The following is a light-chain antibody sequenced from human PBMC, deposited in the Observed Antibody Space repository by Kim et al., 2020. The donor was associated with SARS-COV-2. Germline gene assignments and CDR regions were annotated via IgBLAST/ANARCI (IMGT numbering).Light chain of an antibody. V-gene: IGKV1-5*01. Sequence: ASVGGRLAITCRASQSVSSWLAWYQQKPGKAPKLLIYDASSLESGVPSRFSGSGSGTEFTLTISSLQPDDFATYYCQQYNAYPWTFGQGTKVDIK. CDR2: DAS. J-gene: IGKJ1*01. CDR3: QQYNAYPWT. CDR1: QSVSSW.